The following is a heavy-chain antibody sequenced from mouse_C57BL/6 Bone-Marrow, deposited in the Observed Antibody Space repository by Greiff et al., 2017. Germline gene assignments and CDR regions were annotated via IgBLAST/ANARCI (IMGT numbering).Heavy chain of an antibody. CDR3: ARSDYDYDLYYFDY. Sequence: VQLQQPGAELVKPGASVKLSCEASGYTFTSYWMQWVKQRPGQGLEWIGEIDPSDSYTNYNQKFKGKATLTVDTSSSTAYMQLSSLTSEDSAVYYCARSDYDYDLYYFDYWGQGTTLTVSS. CDR1: GYTFTSYW. CDR2: IDPSDSYT. J-gene: IGHJ2*01. D-gene: IGHD2-4*01. V-gene: IGHV1-50*01.